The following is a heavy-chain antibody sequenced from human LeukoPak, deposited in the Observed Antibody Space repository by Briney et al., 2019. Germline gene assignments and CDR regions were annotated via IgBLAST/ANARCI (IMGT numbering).Heavy chain of an antibody. CDR1: GFTFSSYS. CDR2: ISTSSSGI. J-gene: IGHJ4*02. Sequence: PWGSLRLSCAASGFTFSSYSMNWVRQAPGKGLEWISYISTSSSGIYYADSVKGRFTISRDNAKNSLYLQMNSLRAEDTAVYFCARREVWGQGTLVTVSS. V-gene: IGHV3-48*01. CDR3: ARREV.